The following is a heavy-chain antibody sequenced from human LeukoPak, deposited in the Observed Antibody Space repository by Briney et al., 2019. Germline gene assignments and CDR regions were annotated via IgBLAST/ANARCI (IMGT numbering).Heavy chain of an antibody. Sequence: GGSLRLSCAASGFTFSSYAMSWVRQAPGKGLEWVSAISGSGGSTYYADSVKGRFTISRDNAKKSLYLQMNNLRAEDTAVYYCSGDYGDVDYWGQGTLVTVTS. D-gene: IGHD3-22*01. CDR3: SGDYGDVDY. CDR1: GFTFSSYA. J-gene: IGHJ4*02. CDR2: ISGSGGST. V-gene: IGHV3-23*01.